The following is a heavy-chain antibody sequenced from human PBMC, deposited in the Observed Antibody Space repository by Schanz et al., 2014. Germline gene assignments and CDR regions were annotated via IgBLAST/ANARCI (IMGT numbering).Heavy chain of an antibody. V-gene: IGHV3-30*03. CDR2: ISYDGNNK. D-gene: IGHD5-18*01. Sequence: QVQLVESGGGVVQPGRSLRLSCAASGFTFRSHGMHWVRQAPGKGLEWVALISYDGNNKFYTDSVKGRFTISRDNSRNTLYLESDTLRPEDTAVYFCAREMDTAIGDYWGQGTLVTVSS. CDR1: GFTFRSHG. CDR3: AREMDTAIGDY. J-gene: IGHJ4*02.